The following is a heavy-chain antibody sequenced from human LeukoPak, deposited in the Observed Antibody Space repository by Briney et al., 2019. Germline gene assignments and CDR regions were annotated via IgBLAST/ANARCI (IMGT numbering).Heavy chain of an antibody. CDR3: ARGHYEISLDI. CDR2: INPNSGGT. V-gene: IGHV1-2*02. CDR1: GYSFTGYY. J-gene: IGHJ3*02. D-gene: IGHD3-22*01. Sequence: RASVKVSCKASGYSFTGYYIHCVRQAPGQGPEYMGWINPNSGGTNYAQNFQGRVILTSDTSLSTAYMELRGLRSDETAVYYCARGHYEISLDIWGQGTMVTVSS.